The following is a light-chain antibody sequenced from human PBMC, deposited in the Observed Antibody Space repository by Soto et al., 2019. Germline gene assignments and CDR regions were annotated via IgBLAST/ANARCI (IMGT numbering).Light chain of an antibody. Sequence: EIVMTQSPATLSVSPGERATLSCRASQSVSSNLAWHQQKPGQAPRLLIYGASTRATGIPARVSGSGSGTEFTLTISSLQPDDFATYYCQQYNSYPWTFGQGTKVEIK. CDR3: QQYNSYPWT. J-gene: IGKJ1*01. CDR1: QSVSSN. CDR2: GAS. V-gene: IGKV3-15*01.